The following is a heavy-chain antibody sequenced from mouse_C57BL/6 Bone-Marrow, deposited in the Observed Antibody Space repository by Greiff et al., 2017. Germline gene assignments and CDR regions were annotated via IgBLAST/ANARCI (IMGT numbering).Heavy chain of an antibody. CDR2: IDPSDSDT. D-gene: IGHD1-1*01. Sequence: VQLQQPGAELVMPGASVKLSCKASGYTFTSYWMHWVKQRPGQGLEWIGEIDPSDSDTNYNQKFKGKSTLTVDKSSSTAYMQLSSLTSEDSAVYYCARRGDYYGSSYWYFDVWGTGTTVTVSS. V-gene: IGHV1-69*01. CDR1: GYTFTSYW. J-gene: IGHJ1*03. CDR3: ARRGDYYGSSYWYFDV.